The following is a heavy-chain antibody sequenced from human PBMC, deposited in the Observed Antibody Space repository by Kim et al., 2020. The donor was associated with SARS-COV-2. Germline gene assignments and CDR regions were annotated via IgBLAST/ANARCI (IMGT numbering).Heavy chain of an antibody. D-gene: IGHD6-13*01. CDR3: AREGISQAFDI. J-gene: IGHJ3*02. Sequence: KYAQKLQGRVPMTRDTSISTAYMELSRLRSDDTAVYYCAREGISQAFDIWGQGTMVTVSS. V-gene: IGHV1-2*02.